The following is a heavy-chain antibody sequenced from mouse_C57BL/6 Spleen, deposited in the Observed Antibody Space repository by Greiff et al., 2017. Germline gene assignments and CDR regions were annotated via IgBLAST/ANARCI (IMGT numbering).Heavy chain of an antibody. D-gene: IGHD1-1*01. Sequence: HVQLQQPGAELVKPGASVKLSCKASGYTFTSYWMHWVKQRPGQGLEWIGMIHPNSGSTNYNQKFKGKATLTVDTSSSTAYMQLSSLTSEDSAVYYCADGDYYGSSFAYWGQGTLVTVSA. V-gene: IGHV1-64*01. J-gene: IGHJ3*01. CDR2: IHPNSGST. CDR3: ADGDYYGSSFAY. CDR1: GYTFTSYW.